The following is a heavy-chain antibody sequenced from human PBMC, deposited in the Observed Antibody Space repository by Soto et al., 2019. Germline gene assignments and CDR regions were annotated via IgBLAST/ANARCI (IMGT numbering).Heavy chain of an antibody. CDR1: GFTFSSYW. CDR2: INSDGSST. V-gene: IGHV3-74*01. D-gene: IGHD2-15*01. J-gene: IGHJ5*02. Sequence: GGSLRLSCAASGFTFSSYWMHWVRQAPGKGLVWVSRINSDGSSTSYADSVKGRFTISRDNAKNTLYLQMNSLRAEDTAVYYCARGPPRLLPGYWFDPWGQGTLVTVSS. CDR3: ARGPPRLLPGYWFDP.